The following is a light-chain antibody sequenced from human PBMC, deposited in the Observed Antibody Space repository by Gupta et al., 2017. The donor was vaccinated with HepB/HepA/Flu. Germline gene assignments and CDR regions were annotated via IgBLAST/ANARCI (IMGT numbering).Light chain of an antibody. Sequence: RITCGGNNIGSKSVHWYQQKPGQAPVLVVYDDSDRPSGIPERFSGSNSGNTATLTISRVEVGDEADYYCQVWDMSSDHWVFGGGTKLTVL. J-gene: IGLJ3*02. CDR3: QVWDMSSDHWV. CDR2: DDS. V-gene: IGLV3-21*02. CDR1: NIGSKS.